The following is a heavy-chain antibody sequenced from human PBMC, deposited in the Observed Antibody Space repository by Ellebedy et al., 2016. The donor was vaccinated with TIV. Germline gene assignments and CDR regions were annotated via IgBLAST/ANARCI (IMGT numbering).Heavy chain of an antibody. CDR3: ARDPIVGATRCFDY. Sequence: AASVKVSCKASGYTFSSYGMSWVRQAPGQGLEWMGWISAYNGNTNYAQKLQGRVTMTTDTSTSTAYMELRSLRSDDTAVYYCARDPIVGATRCFDYWGQGTLVTVSS. J-gene: IGHJ4*02. CDR1: GYTFSSYG. CDR2: ISAYNGNT. D-gene: IGHD1-26*01. V-gene: IGHV1-18*01.